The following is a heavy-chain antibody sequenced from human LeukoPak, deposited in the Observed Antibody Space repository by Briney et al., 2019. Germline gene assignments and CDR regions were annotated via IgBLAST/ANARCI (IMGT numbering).Heavy chain of an antibody. D-gene: IGHD1-26*01. V-gene: IGHV3-21*01. CDR1: GFTFSSYS. J-gene: IGHJ6*03. CDR2: ISSSSSYI. Sequence: GGSLRLSCAASGFTFSSYSMNWVRQAPGKGLEWVSSISSSSSYIYYADSVKGRFTISRDNAKNSLYLQMNSLRAEDTAVYYCAKNSGSYGGYYYYYMDVWGKGTTVTVSS. CDR3: AKNSGSYGGYYYYYMDV.